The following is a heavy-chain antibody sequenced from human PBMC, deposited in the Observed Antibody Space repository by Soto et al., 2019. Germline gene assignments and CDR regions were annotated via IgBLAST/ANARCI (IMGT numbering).Heavy chain of an antibody. CDR3: AKGRRGTYSSAGSSYTVDF. V-gene: IGHV3-23*01. J-gene: IGHJ4*02. CDR2: ISGTGGT. CDR1: GFTFSSHV. Sequence: EVQLWESGGGLVQPGGSLRLSCAVSGFTFSSHVMSWVRQAPEKGLEWVSAISGTGGTYYADSVKGRFTISRDNSKNALYLQMNHLRDEKTPGYYCAKGRRGTYSSAGSSYTVDFWGQGTLVSVSS. D-gene: IGHD2-15*01.